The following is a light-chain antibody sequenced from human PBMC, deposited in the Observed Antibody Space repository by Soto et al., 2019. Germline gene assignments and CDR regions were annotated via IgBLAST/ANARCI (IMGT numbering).Light chain of an antibody. J-gene: IGKJ4*01. CDR2: TAS. V-gene: IGKV1-6*01. Sequence: IQTTQSPSSLSASVGDRVTTTCRASQGISNYLAWYQQKPGKVPKLLIYTASTLQSGVPSRFSGSGSGTDFTLTISSLQPEDFATYYCIQDYNYPLTFGGGTKVDIK. CDR1: QGISNY. CDR3: IQDYNYPLT.